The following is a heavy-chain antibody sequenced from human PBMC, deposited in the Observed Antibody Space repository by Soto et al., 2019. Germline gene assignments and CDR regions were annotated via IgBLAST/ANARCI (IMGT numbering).Heavy chain of an antibody. Sequence: QVQLQESGPGLVKPSQTLSLTCTVSGGSISSGGYYWSWIRQHPGKGLEWIGYIYHSGSTYYNPSLKSRVTISVDTSKNQFSLKVSSVTAADTAVYYCAREAAGILNWFDPCGQGTLVTVS. V-gene: IGHV4-31*03. CDR3: AREAAGILNWFDP. CDR1: GGSISSGGYY. J-gene: IGHJ5*02. CDR2: IYHSGST. D-gene: IGHD6-25*01.